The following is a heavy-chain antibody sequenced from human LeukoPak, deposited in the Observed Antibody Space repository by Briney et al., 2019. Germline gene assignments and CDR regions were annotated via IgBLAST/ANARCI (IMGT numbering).Heavy chain of an antibody. V-gene: IGHV3-23*01. D-gene: IGHD3-22*01. CDR3: AKDHYYDSSGYYYGFDY. CDR2: ISGSGGST. CDR1: GFTFSSYA. Sequence: GGSLRLSCAASGFTFSSYAMSWVRQAPGKGLEWVLGISGSGGSTYYADSVKGRFTISRDNSKNTLYLQMNSLRAEDTAVFYCAKDHYYDSSGYYYGFDYWGQGTLVTVSS. J-gene: IGHJ4*02.